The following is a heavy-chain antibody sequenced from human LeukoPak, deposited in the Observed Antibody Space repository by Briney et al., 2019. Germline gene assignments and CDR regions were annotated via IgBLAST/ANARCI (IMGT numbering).Heavy chain of an antibody. Sequence: GGSLRLSCAASGFTFSSYAMGWVRQAPGKGLEWVSAISGSGGSTYYADSVKGRFTISRDNSKNTLYLQMNSLRAEDTAVYYCAKVKQQWPGGFDYWGQGTLVTVSS. CDR1: GFTFSSYA. CDR3: AKVKQQWPGGFDY. CDR2: ISGSGGST. J-gene: IGHJ4*02. D-gene: IGHD6-19*01. V-gene: IGHV3-23*01.